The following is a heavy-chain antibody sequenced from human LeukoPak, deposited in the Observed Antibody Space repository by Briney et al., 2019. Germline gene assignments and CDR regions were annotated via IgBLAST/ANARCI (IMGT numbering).Heavy chain of an antibody. CDR2: LYYSGSI. J-gene: IGHJ4*02. V-gene: IGHV4-39*01. CDR1: GGSISTSSYY. D-gene: IGHD6-13*01. CDR3: ARSLGSSWATRYYFEY. Sequence: PSETLSLTCTVSGGSISTSSYYWGWIRQPPGKGLEWIGSLYYSGSIYSNPSLESRVTISVDTSKNQFSLKLSSVTAADTAVYYCARSLGSSWATRYYFEYWGQGTRVTVSS.